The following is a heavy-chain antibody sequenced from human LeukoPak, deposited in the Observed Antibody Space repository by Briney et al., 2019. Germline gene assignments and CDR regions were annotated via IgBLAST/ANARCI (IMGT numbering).Heavy chain of an antibody. CDR1: GFTTGPYA. J-gene: IGHJ6*02. Sequence: GGSLRLSCAASGFTTGPYAMYWVRQGPGRGLEWVSVIKADGSGTFYADSVRGRFTTSRDNSKNSLYLQMNSLISEDTALYYCATWAFYHNLDVWGQGTTVIVSS. D-gene: IGHD2/OR15-2a*01. CDR3: ATWAFYHNLDV. V-gene: IGHV3-43*02. CDR2: IKADGSGT.